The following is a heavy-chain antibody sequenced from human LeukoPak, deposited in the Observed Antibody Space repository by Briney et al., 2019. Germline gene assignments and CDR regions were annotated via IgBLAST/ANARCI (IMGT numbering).Heavy chain of an antibody. D-gene: IGHD6-19*01. CDR1: GYTFTGYY. V-gene: IGHV1-2*02. J-gene: IGHJ4*02. CDR2: INPQSGGT. Sequence: ASVKVSCKASGYTFTGYYLHWVRQAPGQGLEWMGWINPQSGGTNYAQKFQGRVTMTRDTSISTAYMELSRLRSDDTAVYYCARAPYSSGWYLLTYYFDFWGQGTLVTVSS. CDR3: ARAPYSSGWYLLTYYFDF.